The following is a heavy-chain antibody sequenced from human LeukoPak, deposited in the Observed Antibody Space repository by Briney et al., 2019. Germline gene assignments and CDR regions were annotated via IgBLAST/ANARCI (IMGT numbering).Heavy chain of an antibody. CDR2: ISGSGGST. J-gene: IGHJ4*02. CDR1: GFTFSSYA. V-gene: IGHV3-23*01. CDR3: AKDCCYCSRTSCPPNTDD. Sequence: PGGSLRLSCAASGFTFSSYAMSWVRQAPGKGLEWVSAISGSGGSTYYADSVKGRFTISRDNSKNTLYLQMNSLRAEDTAVYYCAKDCCYCSRTSCPPNTDDWGQGTLVTVSS. D-gene: IGHD2-2*01.